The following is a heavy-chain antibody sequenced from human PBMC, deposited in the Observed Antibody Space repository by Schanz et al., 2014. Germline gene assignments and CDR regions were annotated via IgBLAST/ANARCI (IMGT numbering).Heavy chain of an antibody. V-gene: IGHV1-18*01. D-gene: IGHD3-9*01. CDR2: VSAYTNNT. CDR3: ARVQDDILTASEYYCGMDV. Sequence: QVQLVQSGAEARKPGASVKVSCKASGYTFISYGISWVRQAPGQGLQWLGWVSAYTNNTNYAQKVHGRVTMTTDTFTGTAYMEMRSLKSDDTAVYYCARVQDDILTASEYYCGMDVWGQGTTVTVSS. CDR1: GYTFISYG. J-gene: IGHJ6*02.